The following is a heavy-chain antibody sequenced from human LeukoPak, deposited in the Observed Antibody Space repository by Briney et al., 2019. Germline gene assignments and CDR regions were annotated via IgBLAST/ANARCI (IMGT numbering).Heavy chain of an antibody. CDR2: IYYSGST. J-gene: IGHJ3*02. D-gene: IGHD3-22*01. V-gene: IGHV4-39*02. Sequence: SQTLSLTXTVSGGSISSGSYYWGWIRQPPGKGLEWIGSIYYSGSTYYNPSLKSRVTISVDTSKNQFSLKLSSVTAADTAVYYCARDWGDSGYRDAFDIWGQGTMVTVSS. CDR3: ARDWGDSGYRDAFDI. CDR1: GGSISSGSYY.